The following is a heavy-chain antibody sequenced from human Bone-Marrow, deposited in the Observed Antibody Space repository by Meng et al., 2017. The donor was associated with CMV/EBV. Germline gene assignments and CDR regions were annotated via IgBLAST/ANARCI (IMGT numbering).Heavy chain of an antibody. CDR2: IYYSGST. Sequence: SETLSLTCTVSGGSISSYYWSWIRQPPGKGLEWIGYIYYSGSTNYNPSLKSRVTISVDTSKNQFSLKLSSVTAADTAVYYCARHGLYDFWSGYYPGWGQGTLVTVPS. D-gene: IGHD3-3*01. CDR3: ARHGLYDFWSGYYPG. J-gene: IGHJ4*02. CDR1: GGSISSYY. V-gene: IGHV4-59*08.